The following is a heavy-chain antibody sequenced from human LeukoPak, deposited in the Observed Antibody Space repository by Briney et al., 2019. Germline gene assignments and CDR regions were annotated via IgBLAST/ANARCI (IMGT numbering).Heavy chain of an antibody. CDR2: ISAYNGNT. D-gene: IGHD3-3*01. J-gene: IGHJ4*02. CDR1: GYTFTSYG. CDR3: AREVGDFWSGYYTDY. Sequence: AASVKVSCKASGYTFTSYGITWVRQAPGQGLEWMGWISAYNGNTNYAQKLQGRVTMTTDTSTSTAYMELRSLRSDDTAVYYCAREVGDFWSGYYTDYWGQGTLVTVSS. V-gene: IGHV1-18*01.